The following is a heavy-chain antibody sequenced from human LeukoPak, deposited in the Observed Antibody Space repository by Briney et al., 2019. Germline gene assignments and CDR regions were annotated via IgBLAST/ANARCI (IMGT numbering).Heavy chain of an antibody. V-gene: IGHV5-51*01. Sequence: PGGSLRLSCKGSGYSFTSYWIGWVRQMPGKGLEWMGIIYPGDSDTRYSPSFQGQVTISADKSISTAYLQWSSLKASDTAMYYCARRRGRGNNWNDWYFDLWGRGTLVTVSS. J-gene: IGHJ2*01. CDR1: GYSFTSYW. D-gene: IGHD1-20*01. CDR2: IYPGDSDT. CDR3: ARRRGRGNNWNDWYFDL.